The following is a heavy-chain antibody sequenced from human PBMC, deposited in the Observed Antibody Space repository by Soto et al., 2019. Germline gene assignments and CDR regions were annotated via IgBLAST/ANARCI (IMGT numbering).Heavy chain of an antibody. J-gene: IGHJ4*02. Sequence: QIQMVQSGAEVKQPGASVKISCKTSGYTFSSYSINWVRQAPGQGLEWMAWISTTRGNTHYAERVQGRVTVTLDKSARTAFMEMWGMTSDDTAVYFCARDNGYYDFWGQGTLVTVSS. CDR1: GYTFSSYS. D-gene: IGHD2-8*01. V-gene: IGHV1-18*01. CDR3: ARDNGYYDF. CDR2: ISTTRGNT.